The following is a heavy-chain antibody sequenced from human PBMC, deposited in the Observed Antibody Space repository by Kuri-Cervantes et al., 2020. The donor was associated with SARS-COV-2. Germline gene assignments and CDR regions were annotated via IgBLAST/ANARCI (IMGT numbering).Heavy chain of an antibody. Sequence: SETLSLTCTVSGGSISSSSYYWGWIRQPPGKGREWIGSIYYSGSTYYNPSLKSRVTISVYTSKNQFSLKLSSATAADTAVYYCARGDYCSSTSCYSGWWFDPWGQGTLVTVSS. CDR3: ARGDYCSSTSCYSGWWFDP. CDR1: GGSISSSSYY. CDR2: IYYSGST. V-gene: IGHV4-39*01. D-gene: IGHD2-2*01. J-gene: IGHJ5*02.